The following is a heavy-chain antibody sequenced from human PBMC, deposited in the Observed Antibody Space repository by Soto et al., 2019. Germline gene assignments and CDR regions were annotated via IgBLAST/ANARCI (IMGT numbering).Heavy chain of an antibody. CDR2: IVPKFGTP. J-gene: IGHJ5*02. V-gene: IGHV1-69*06. CDR1: GGTFTSFG. Sequence: QVQLVQSGAEVKKPGSSVNVSCTPSGGTFTSFGISWVRQVPGQGLEWMGGIVPKFGTPNYVQKFQGRVTFTADRSNDTAYMELRSLTLEDTAIYYCARDSSYYDFWSGYIFDPWGQGTLVTVSS. D-gene: IGHD3-3*01. CDR3: ARDSSYYDFWSGYIFDP.